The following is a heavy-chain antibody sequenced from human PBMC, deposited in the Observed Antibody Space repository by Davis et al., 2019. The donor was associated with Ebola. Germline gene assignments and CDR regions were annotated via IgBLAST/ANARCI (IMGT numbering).Heavy chain of an antibody. V-gene: IGHV3-15*01. Sequence: GESLKISCAASGFTFSNAWMSWVRQAPGKGLEWVGRIKSKTDGGTTDYAAPVKGRFTISRDDSKNTLYLQMNSLRAEDTAVYYCAKSKPLSGSSWYPTLYYGMDVWGQGTTVTVSS. J-gene: IGHJ6*02. CDR1: GFTFSNAW. D-gene: IGHD6-13*01. CDR3: AKSKPLSGSSWYPTLYYGMDV. CDR2: IKSKTDGGTT.